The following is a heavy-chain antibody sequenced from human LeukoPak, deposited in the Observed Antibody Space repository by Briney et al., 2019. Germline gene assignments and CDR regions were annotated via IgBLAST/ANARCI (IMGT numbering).Heavy chain of an antibody. CDR3: ARGTRYYYDSSGYDFDY. Sequence: SETLSLTCAVYGGSFSGYYWSWLRQPPGKGLEWIGEINHSGSTNYNPSLKSRVTISVDTSKNQFSLKLSSVTAADTAVYYCARGTRYYYDSSGYDFDYWGQGTLVTVSS. D-gene: IGHD3-22*01. CDR2: INHSGST. J-gene: IGHJ4*02. CDR1: GGSFSGYY. V-gene: IGHV4-34*01.